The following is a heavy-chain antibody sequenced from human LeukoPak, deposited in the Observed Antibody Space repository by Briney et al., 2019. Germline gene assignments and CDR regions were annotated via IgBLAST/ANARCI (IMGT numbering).Heavy chain of an antibody. V-gene: IGHV5-51*01. D-gene: IGHD6-19*01. J-gene: IGHJ4*02. CDR1: GYSFTSYW. Sequence: GESLKISCKGSGYSFTSYWIGWVRQMPGKGLEWMGIIYPGDSDTRYSPSFQGQVTISADKSISTAYMELSRLRSDDTAVYYCARVGGKIAVAGKYRLDYWGQGTLVTVSS. CDR3: ARVGGKIAVAGKYRLDY. CDR2: IYPGDSDT.